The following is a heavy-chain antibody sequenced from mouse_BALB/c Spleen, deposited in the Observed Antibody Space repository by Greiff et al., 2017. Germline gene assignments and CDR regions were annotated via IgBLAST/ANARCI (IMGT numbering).Heavy chain of an antibody. CDR2: ISSGGSYT. CDR3: ARQTTVAQYYFDY. D-gene: IGHD1-1*01. CDR1: GFTFSSYG. Sequence: EVQGVESGGDLVKPGGSLKLSCAASGFTFSSYGMSWVRQTPDKRLEWVATISSGGSYTYYPDSVKGRFTISRDNAKNTLYLQMSSLKSEDTAMYYCARQTTVAQYYFDYGGQGTTLTVSS. V-gene: IGHV5-6*01. J-gene: IGHJ2*01.